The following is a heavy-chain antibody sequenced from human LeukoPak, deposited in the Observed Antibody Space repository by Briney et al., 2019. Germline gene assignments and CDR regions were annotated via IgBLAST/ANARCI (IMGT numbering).Heavy chain of an antibody. CDR1: GFTFNNYG. CDR2: ITGSGSST. Sequence: GGSLRLSCAASGFTFNNYGMNWVRQAPRKGLEWVSLITGSGSSTFYADSVQGRFTISRDNSKNTLYLEMNGLRAEDTAMYYCAKNRYCSGNTCFKDAFDIWGQGTMVTVSS. D-gene: IGHD2-15*01. CDR3: AKNRYCSGNTCFKDAFDI. V-gene: IGHV3-23*01. J-gene: IGHJ3*02.